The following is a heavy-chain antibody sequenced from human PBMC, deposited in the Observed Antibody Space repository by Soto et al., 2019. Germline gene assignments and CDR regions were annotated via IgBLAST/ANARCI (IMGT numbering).Heavy chain of an antibody. CDR3: AGGIFDYYDSSGYYDY. D-gene: IGHD3-22*01. CDR1: GXTFSANS. Sequence: GSLRLACAASGXTFSANSMNWVRQAPGKGLEWVSSITTSSSFIYYADSVKGRFNISRDNAKNSLYLQMNSLRAEETAVYYCAGGIFDYYDSSGYYDYWGQGTLGTVS. V-gene: IGHV3-21*06. J-gene: IGHJ4*02. CDR2: ITTSSSFI.